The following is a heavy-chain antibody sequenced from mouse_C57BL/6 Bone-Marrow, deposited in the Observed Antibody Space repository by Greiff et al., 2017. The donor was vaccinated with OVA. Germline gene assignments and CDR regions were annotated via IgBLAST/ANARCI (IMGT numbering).Heavy chain of an antibody. Sequence: VMLVESGPGLVEPSQSLSITCTVSGFSLTSYAISWVRQPPGKGLEWLGVIWTGGGTNYNSALKSRLSISKDNSKSQVFLKMNSLQTDDTARYYCARFTTVVAWYFDVWGTGTTVTVSS. J-gene: IGHJ1*03. D-gene: IGHD1-1*01. CDR1: GFSLTSYA. V-gene: IGHV2-9-1*01. CDR2: IWTGGGT. CDR3: ARFTTVVAWYFDV.